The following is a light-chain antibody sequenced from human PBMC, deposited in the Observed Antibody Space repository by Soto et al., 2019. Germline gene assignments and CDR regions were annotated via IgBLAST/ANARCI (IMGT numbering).Light chain of an antibody. CDR2: RVS. CDR3: QQYGGVPLT. J-gene: IGKJ4*01. Sequence: VLTQSPGILSLSPGERATLSCRASQSVRDRYLAWYQQKPGQAPRVLIYRVSSRATGTPDRFSGDGSGTDFTLTISRLEPEDFAVYYCQQYGGVPLTFGGGTIVEIK. CDR1: QSVRDRY. V-gene: IGKV3-20*01.